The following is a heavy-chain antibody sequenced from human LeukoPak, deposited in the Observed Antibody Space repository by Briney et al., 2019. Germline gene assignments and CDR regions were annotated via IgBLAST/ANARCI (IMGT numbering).Heavy chain of an antibody. V-gene: IGHV3-21*01. Sequence: GVSLRLSCAASGFTFSSYSGNGVRKAPGKGREGVSSITSRSSFLYYADSVRGRFTISRDKATNSLYLQMNSLRAADTDVYYCARGMRRSASSWGYWGPGTLVTVSS. CDR2: ITSRSSFL. CDR1: GFTFSSYS. D-gene: IGHD6-6*01. J-gene: IGHJ4*02. CDR3: ARGMRRSASSWGY.